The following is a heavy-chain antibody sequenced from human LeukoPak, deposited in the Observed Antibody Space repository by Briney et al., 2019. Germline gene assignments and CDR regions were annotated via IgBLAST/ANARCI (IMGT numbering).Heavy chain of an antibody. CDR1: GGSISSGGYY. CDR3: ARDQALSFGEMIFGVVSYYYYYGMDV. D-gene: IGHD3-3*01. V-gene: IGHV4-61*08. Sequence: SETLSLTCTVSGGSISSGGYYWSWIRQHPGKGLEWIGYIYYSGSTNYNPSLKSRVTMSVDTSKDQFSLKLSSVTAADTAVYYCARDQALSFGEMIFGVVSYYYYYGMDVWGQGTTVTVSS. CDR2: IYYSGST. J-gene: IGHJ6*02.